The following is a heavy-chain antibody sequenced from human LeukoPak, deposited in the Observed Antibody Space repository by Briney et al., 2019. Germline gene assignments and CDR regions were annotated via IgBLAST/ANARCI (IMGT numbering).Heavy chain of an antibody. CDR2: FDPEDGET. Sequence: ASVKVSCKVSGYTLAELSMHWVRQAPGKGLEWMGGFDPEDGETIYAQKFQGRVTITADESTSTAYMELSSLRSEDTAVYYCASPPYGNGGYWGQGTLVTVSS. J-gene: IGHJ4*02. CDR1: GYTLAELS. D-gene: IGHD4-23*01. V-gene: IGHV1-24*01. CDR3: ASPPYGNGGY.